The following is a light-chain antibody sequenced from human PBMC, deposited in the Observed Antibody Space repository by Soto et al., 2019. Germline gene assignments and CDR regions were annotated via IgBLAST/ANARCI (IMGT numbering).Light chain of an antibody. CDR2: GAS. Sequence: EIVMTQSPATLSVSPGERATLSCSASQSVSSNLAWYQQKPGQAPRLLIYGASTTATGIPASFSGSGSGTDFTLTISSLQSEDFANYYCQQYNNWPFTLGPGNKVYIK. CDR3: QQYNNWPFT. CDR1: QSVSSN. J-gene: IGKJ3*01. V-gene: IGKV3-15*01.